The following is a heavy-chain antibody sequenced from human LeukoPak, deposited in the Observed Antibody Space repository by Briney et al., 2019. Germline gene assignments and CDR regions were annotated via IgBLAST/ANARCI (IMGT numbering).Heavy chain of an antibody. CDR1: GGSFSDYY. J-gene: IGHJ5*02. Sequence: SETLSLTCAVYGGSFSDYYWNWIRQPPGKGLEWIGEINQSGSTNYNPSLKSRVTLSVDTSNNQFSLKLSSVTAADTAVYYCARRPGYCPNGVCYKRNWFDPWGQGTLVTVSS. CDR3: ARRPGYCPNGVCYKRNWFDP. D-gene: IGHD2-8*01. V-gene: IGHV4-34*01. CDR2: INQSGST.